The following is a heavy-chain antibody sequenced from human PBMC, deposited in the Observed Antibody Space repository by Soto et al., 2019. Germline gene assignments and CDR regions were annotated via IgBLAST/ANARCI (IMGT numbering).Heavy chain of an antibody. J-gene: IGHJ6*02. V-gene: IGHV3-7*03. CDR1: GFTFSMYS. CDR2: IPQDGVDG. Sequence: SLRLSCEVSGFTFSMYSMSWVRQSPGKGLEWVAKIPQDGVDGHYADSVKGRFTISRDNGKNSLYLQLNNLRAEDTAVYYCARDHLILPAHDFFYGSDVWGRGATVTVSS. CDR3: ARDHLILPAHDFFYGSDV. D-gene: IGHD2-21*02.